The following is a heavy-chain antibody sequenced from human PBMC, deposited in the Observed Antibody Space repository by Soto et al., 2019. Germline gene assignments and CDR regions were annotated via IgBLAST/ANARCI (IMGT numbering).Heavy chain of an antibody. CDR2: IIPIFGTA. Sequence: QVQLVQSGAEVKKPGSSVKVSCKASGGTFSSYAISWVRQAPGQGLEWMGGIIPIFGTANYAQKFQGRVTITADEATSTAYMELSSLRSEDTAVYYCAVRGGDTIGRNYYYYYGMDVWGQGTTVTVSS. D-gene: IGHD1-26*01. CDR1: GGTFSSYA. J-gene: IGHJ6*02. V-gene: IGHV1-69*01. CDR3: AVRGGDTIGRNYYYYYGMDV.